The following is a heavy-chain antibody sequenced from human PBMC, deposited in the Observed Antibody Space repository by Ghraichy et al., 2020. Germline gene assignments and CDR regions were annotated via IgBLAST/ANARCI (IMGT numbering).Heavy chain of an antibody. Sequence: GGSLRLSCAASGFTFDDYAMHWVRQAPGKGLEWVSGISWNSGSIGYADSVKGRFTISRDNAKNSLYLQMNSLRAEDTALYYCAKDSRWNENALKDYGMDVWGQGTTVTVSS. J-gene: IGHJ6*02. CDR3: AKDSRWNENALKDYGMDV. CDR2: ISWNSGSI. D-gene: IGHD1-1*01. CDR1: GFTFDDYA. V-gene: IGHV3-9*01.